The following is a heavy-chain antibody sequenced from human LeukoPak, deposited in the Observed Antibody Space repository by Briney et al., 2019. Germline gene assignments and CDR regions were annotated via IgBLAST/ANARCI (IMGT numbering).Heavy chain of an antibody. V-gene: IGHV3-33*08. CDR3: ATSSPRNYFDH. D-gene: IGHD1-14*01. J-gene: IGHJ4*02. Sequence: PGGSLRLSCAASGFMFGSFSMNWVRQSPGRGLEWVAVIWYDGSQRYYADSVKGRFTISRDDSQNTIYLQMDSLRAEDTAVYYCATSSPRNYFDHWGQGTLVTVSS. CDR1: GFMFGSFS. CDR2: IWYDGSQR.